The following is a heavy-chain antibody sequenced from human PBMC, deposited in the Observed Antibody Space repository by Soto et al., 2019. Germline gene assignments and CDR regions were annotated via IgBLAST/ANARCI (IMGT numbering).Heavy chain of an antibody. Sequence: QVQLQESGPGLVKPSETLSLTCTVSGGSISSYYWSWIRQPPGKGLEWIGYIYYSGSTNYNPSLKSRVTISVDTYKNHCSLKLSVVTAADTAVYYCAREISGDSSRRYYYYGMDVWGQGTTVTVSS. D-gene: IGHD3-22*01. CDR2: IYYSGST. J-gene: IGHJ6*02. CDR1: GGSISSYY. CDR3: AREISGDSSRRYYYYGMDV. V-gene: IGHV4-59*01.